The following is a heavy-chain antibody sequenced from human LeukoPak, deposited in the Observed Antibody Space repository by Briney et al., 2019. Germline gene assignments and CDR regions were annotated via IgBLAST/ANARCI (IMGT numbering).Heavy chain of an antibody. CDR1: GFTFSSYW. CDR2: IKEDGSEK. J-gene: IGHJ4*02. CDR3: ARGPLIAAAGTS. Sequence: GGSLRLSRAASGFTFSSYWMSWVRQAPGKGLEWVANIKEDGSEKYYVDSVKGRFTISRDNAKNSLYLQMNSLRADDTAVYYCARGPLIAAAGTSWGQGTLVTVSS. D-gene: IGHD6-13*01. V-gene: IGHV3-7*01.